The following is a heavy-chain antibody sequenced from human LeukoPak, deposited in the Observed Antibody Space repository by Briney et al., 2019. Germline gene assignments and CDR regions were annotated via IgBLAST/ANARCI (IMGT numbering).Heavy chain of an antibody. J-gene: IGHJ4*02. CDR1: GFTFRSHA. V-gene: IGHV3-23*01. CDR3: AKGGQWLAFDY. CDR2: IYENGGTT. Sequence: GGSLRLSCVGSGFTFRSHAMSWVRQAPERGLEFVSGIYENGGTTYYADSVKGRFTISRDNSKNTLYLQMNSLRAEDTAVYYCAKGGQWLAFDYWGQGTLVTVSS. D-gene: IGHD6-19*01.